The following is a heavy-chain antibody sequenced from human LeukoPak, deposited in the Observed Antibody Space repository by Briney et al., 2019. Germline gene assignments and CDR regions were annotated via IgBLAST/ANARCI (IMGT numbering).Heavy chain of an antibody. CDR2: MSSDGSLK. D-gene: IGHD2-15*01. Sequence: GGFMRLSCADSGFNFSDFVVHWVRKAQGKGLKWVAVMSSDGSLKYYADSVKGRLTISRDNSKKTQSLQMNSLRTEDTAVYFCARESSRGQIFDYWGQGTLVTVSS. CDR3: ARESSRGQIFDY. J-gene: IGHJ4*02. CDR1: GFNFSDFV. V-gene: IGHV3-30*04.